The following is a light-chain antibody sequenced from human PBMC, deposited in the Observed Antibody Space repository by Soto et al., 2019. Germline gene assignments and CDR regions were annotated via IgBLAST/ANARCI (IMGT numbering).Light chain of an antibody. CDR2: GAS. CDR3: RKYGSSPVVFT. J-gene: IGKJ5*01. Sequence: EIVLTQSPGTLSLSPGERATLSCRASQSVSSSYLAWYQQKPGQAPRLLIYGASSRATGIPDRFSGSGSGTDFTLTISRLEPEDFAVYYCRKYGSSPVVFTFAQGTRLEIK. CDR1: QSVSSSY. V-gene: IGKV3-20*01.